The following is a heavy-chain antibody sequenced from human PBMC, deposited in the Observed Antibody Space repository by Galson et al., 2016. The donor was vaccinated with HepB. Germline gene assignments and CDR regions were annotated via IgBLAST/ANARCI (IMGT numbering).Heavy chain of an antibody. CDR1: GGSISSDIYY. CDR2: VSGSGNT. Sequence: LSLTCTVSGGSISSDIYYWGWIRQPPGKGLEWIGYVSGSGNTYYSPSLKSRVTVSVDTSKNQFSLNLSSVSAADTAVYYCARHTPVTIFGLIRSSHFDSWGQGTLVTVSS. J-gene: IGHJ4*02. D-gene: IGHD3-3*01. V-gene: IGHV4-39*01. CDR3: ARHTPVTIFGLIRSSHFDS.